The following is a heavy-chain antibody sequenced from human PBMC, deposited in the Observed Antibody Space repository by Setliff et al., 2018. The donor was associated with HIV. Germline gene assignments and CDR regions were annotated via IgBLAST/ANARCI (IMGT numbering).Heavy chain of an antibody. CDR3: ARLRHNRPWLVVNSPLDS. D-gene: IGHD6-19*01. J-gene: IGHJ4*02. Sequence: GESLKISCKASGYNFTNYWIGWVRQMPGKGLEWMGIIYPGDSDIRYSPSFQGQVAFSADTSIATAYLQWNNLKASDTALYYCARLRHNRPWLVVNSPLDSWGQGTLVTVS. CDR2: IYPGDSDI. CDR1: GYNFTNYW. V-gene: IGHV5-51*01.